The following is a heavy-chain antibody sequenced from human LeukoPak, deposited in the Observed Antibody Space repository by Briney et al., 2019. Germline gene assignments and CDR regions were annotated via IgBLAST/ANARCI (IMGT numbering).Heavy chain of an antibody. CDR2: ISSSSSYI. Sequence: PGGSLRLSCAASGFTFSSYSMNWVRQAPGKGLEWVSSISSSSSYIYYADSVKGRFTISRDNAKNSLYPQMNSLRAEDTAVYYCARESSGTSYYYGSGSYNLKYFDYWGQGTLVTVSS. J-gene: IGHJ4*02. CDR3: ARESSGTSYYYGSGSYNLKYFDY. CDR1: GFTFSSYS. V-gene: IGHV3-21*01. D-gene: IGHD3-10*01.